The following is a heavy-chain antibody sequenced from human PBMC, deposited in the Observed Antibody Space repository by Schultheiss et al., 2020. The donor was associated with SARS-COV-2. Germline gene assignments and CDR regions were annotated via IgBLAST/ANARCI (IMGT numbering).Heavy chain of an antibody. V-gene: IGHV4-61*02. Sequence: SGPTLVKPTETLTLTCTLSGFSLSTSGMGMSWIRQPAGKGLEWIGRIFTSGTTNYNPSLKSRVTISVDTSKNQFSLKLNSVTAADTAVYYCARAAAAAGNWFDPWGHGTLVTVSS. D-gene: IGHD6-13*01. CDR1: GFSLSTSG. J-gene: IGHJ5*02. CDR3: ARAAAAAGNWFDP. CDR2: IFTSGTT.